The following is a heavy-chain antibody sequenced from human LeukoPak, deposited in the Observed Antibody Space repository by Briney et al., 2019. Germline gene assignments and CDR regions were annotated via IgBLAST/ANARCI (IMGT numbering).Heavy chain of an antibody. CDR3: AKSSHPVAVAGTGGYFDY. CDR1: GFTFSSYG. CDR2: ISYDGSNK. V-gene: IGHV3-30*18. J-gene: IGHJ4*02. Sequence: GGSLRLSCAASGFTFSSYGMRWVRQAPGKGLEWVAVISYDGSNKYYADSVKGRFTISRDNSKNTLYLQMNSLRAEDTAVYYCAKSSHPVAVAGTGGYFDYWGQGTLITVSS. D-gene: IGHD6-19*01.